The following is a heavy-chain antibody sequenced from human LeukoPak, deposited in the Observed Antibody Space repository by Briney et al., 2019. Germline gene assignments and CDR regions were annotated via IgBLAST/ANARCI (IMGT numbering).Heavy chain of an antibody. CDR3: ARDPTDIVVVPAAIGYYYGMDV. D-gene: IGHD2-2*02. CDR2: ISYDGSNK. V-gene: IGHV3-30-3*01. CDR1: GFTFSSYA. Sequence: PGRSLRLSCAASGFTFSSYAMHWVRQAPGEGLEWVAVISYDGSNKYYADSVKGRFTISRDNSKNTLYLQMNSLRAEDTAVYYCARDPTDIVVVPAAIGYYYGMDVWGQGTTVTVSS. J-gene: IGHJ6*02.